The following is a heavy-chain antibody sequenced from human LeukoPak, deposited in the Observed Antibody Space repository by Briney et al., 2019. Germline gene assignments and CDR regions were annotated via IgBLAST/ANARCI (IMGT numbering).Heavy chain of an antibody. CDR3: ARRGSGSPFDY. Sequence: SETLSLTCTVSGGSISSYYWSWIRQPPEKGLEWIGYIYYSGSTNYNPSLKSRVTISVDTSKNQFSLKLSSVTAADTAVYYCARRGSGSPFDYWGQGTLVTVSS. D-gene: IGHD3-10*01. CDR2: IYYSGST. V-gene: IGHV4-59*08. J-gene: IGHJ4*02. CDR1: GGSISSYY.